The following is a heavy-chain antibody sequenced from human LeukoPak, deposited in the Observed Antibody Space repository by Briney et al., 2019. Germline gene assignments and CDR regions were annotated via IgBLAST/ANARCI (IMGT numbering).Heavy chain of an antibody. J-gene: IGHJ6*02. V-gene: IGHV3-48*03. Sequence: GGSLRLSCAASGFTFSSYEMNWVRQAPGKGLEWVSYISSSGSTIYYADSVKGRFTISRDNAKNSLYLQMNSLRAEDTAVYYCARFNMVRGVYYGMDVWSQGTTITVSS. D-gene: IGHD3-10*01. CDR3: ARFNMVRGVYYGMDV. CDR1: GFTFSSYE. CDR2: ISSSGSTI.